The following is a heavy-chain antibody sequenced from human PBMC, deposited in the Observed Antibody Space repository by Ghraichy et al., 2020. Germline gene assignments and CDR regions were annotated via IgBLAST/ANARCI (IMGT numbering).Heavy chain of an antibody. Sequence: SETLSLTCAVSGYSISSGLYWGWIRQSPGKGLEWIGSIYHSGNTYYNPSLKSRVTMSVDTSKNQFSLKLSSVTAADTAVYYCVRVARGATVPFDYWGQGALVTGSS. CDR1: GYSISSGLY. J-gene: IGHJ4*02. D-gene: IGHD4-17*01. CDR2: IYHSGNT. CDR3: VRVARGATVPFDY. V-gene: IGHV4-38-2*01.